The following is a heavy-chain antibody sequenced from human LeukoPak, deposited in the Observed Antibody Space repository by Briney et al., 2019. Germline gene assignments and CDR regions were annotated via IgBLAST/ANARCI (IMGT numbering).Heavy chain of an antibody. V-gene: IGHV3-21*01. Sequence: GGSLRLSCAASGFTFSSYSMSWVRQAPGKGLEWVSSLSSSSSYIDYADSVKGRFTISRDNAKNSLYLQMNSLRAEDTAVYYRARAGRAYSSSWYWFDPWGQGTLVTVSS. D-gene: IGHD6-13*01. CDR1: GFTFSSYS. CDR2: LSSSSSYI. J-gene: IGHJ5*02. CDR3: ARAGRAYSSSWYWFDP.